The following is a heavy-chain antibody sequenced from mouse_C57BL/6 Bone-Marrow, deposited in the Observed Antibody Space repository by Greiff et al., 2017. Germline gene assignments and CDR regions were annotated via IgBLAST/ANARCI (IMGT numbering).Heavy chain of an antibody. Sequence: VQLVESDAELVKPGASVKISCKVSGYTFPDHTIHWMKQRPEQGLEWIGYIYPRDGSTKYNEQFKGKATLTADKSSSTAYMQLNSLTSEDSAVYFCASIYYDYPYFHYWGQGTTLTVSS. CDR2: IYPRDGST. CDR3: ASIYYDYPYFHY. CDR1: GYTFPDHT. D-gene: IGHD2-4*01. V-gene: IGHV1-78*01. J-gene: IGHJ2*01.